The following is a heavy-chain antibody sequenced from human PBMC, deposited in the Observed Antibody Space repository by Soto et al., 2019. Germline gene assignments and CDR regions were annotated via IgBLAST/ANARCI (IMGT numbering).Heavy chain of an antibody. D-gene: IGHD5-18*01. CDR2: IYSGGST. CDR3: ARHGNNYGGGYFDY. Sequence: EVQLVESGGGLVQPGGSLRLSCAASGVTVSSNYMSWVRQAPGKGLEWVSVIYSGGSTYYADSVKGRFTISRDNSKNTLDLQMNTLRAEDTAVYYCARHGNNYGGGYFDYWGQVTLVTVSS. CDR1: GVTVSSNY. J-gene: IGHJ4*02. V-gene: IGHV3-66*04.